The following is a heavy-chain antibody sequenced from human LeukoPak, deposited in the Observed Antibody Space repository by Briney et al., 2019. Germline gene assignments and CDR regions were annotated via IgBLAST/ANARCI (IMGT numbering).Heavy chain of an antibody. Sequence: GGSLRLPCAASGFTFSSYSMNWVRQAPGKGLEWVSSISSSSSYIYYADSVKGRFTISRDNAKNSLYLQMNSLRAEDTAVYYCARDSVSGSYHFDYWGQGTLVTVSS. V-gene: IGHV3-21*01. CDR1: GFTFSSYS. D-gene: IGHD1-26*01. J-gene: IGHJ4*02. CDR2: ISSSSSYI. CDR3: ARDSVSGSYHFDY.